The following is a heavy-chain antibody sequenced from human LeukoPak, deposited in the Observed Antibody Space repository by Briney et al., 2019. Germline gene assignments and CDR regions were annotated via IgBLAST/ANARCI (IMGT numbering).Heavy chain of an antibody. CDR3: ANGLATIPGPLFDY. D-gene: IGHD5-12*01. Sequence: GGSLRLSCAASGFTFSSYGMHWVRQAPGKGLEWVAFIRYDGSNKYYADSVKGRFTISRDNSKNTLYLQMNSLTDEDTAVYYCANGLATIPGPLFDYWGQGTLVIVPS. CDR2: IRYDGSNK. J-gene: IGHJ4*02. V-gene: IGHV3-30*02. CDR1: GFTFSSYG.